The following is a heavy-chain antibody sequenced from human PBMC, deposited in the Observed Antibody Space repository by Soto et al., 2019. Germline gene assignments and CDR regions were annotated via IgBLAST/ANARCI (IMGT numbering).Heavy chain of an antibody. CDR1: GFTFSNDG. D-gene: IGHD2-2*01. J-gene: IGHJ4*02. V-gene: IGHV3-33*01. Sequence: GGSLRLSCAASGFTFSNDGMHWVRQAPGKGLEWVAVIWFDGSNKYYADSVKGRFTISRDNSKNTLYLQMNSLRAEDTAVYYCARDSGYCSRTSCYFYYWGQGSLLTVSS. CDR2: IWFDGSNK. CDR3: ARDSGYCSRTSCYFYY.